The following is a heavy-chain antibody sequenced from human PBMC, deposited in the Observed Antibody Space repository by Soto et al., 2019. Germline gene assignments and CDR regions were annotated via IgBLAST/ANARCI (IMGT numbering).Heavy chain of an antibody. CDR2: IKGRE. D-gene: IGHD4-17*01. CDR1: GLTIFRDA. CDR3: TWMNTVTSVYN. V-gene: IGHV3-23*04. J-gene: IGHJ4*02. Sequence: EAQLVDSGGGLVKPGESLRLSCAVSGLTIFRDAWLTWVRQVPGKGLEWVGHIKGRESYAAPVEDRFTISRDVSKNTMYLHMNSLRPDDTAFYYCTWMNTVTSVYNWGQGTLVTVSS.